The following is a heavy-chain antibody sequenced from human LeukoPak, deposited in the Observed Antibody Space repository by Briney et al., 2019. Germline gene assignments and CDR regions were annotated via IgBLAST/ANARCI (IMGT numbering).Heavy chain of an antibody. Sequence: GGSLRLSCAASGFTFSSYVVTWVRQAPGKGLEWVSSISGSGSNTYYADSVKGRFTISRDNSRNTLYLHMNSLRADDTAVYYCARDLDDVVLLPAAVRPNDYWGQGTLVTVSS. CDR2: ISGSGSNT. CDR1: GFTFSSYV. D-gene: IGHD2-2*02. J-gene: IGHJ4*02. CDR3: ARDLDDVVLLPAAVRPNDY. V-gene: IGHV3-23*01.